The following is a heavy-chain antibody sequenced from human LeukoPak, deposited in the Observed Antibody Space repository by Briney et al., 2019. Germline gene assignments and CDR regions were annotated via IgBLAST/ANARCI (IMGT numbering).Heavy chain of an antibody. Sequence: GASVKVSCKASGGTFGSYVISWVRQAPGQGLEWMGGIIPPFGTAHYAQKFQGRVTITADKSTSTAYMELSSLRSEDTAVYYCARGGGAAGPRGWFDPWGQGTLVTVSS. D-gene: IGHD6-13*01. V-gene: IGHV1-69*06. CDR3: ARGGGAAGPRGWFDP. CDR2: IIPPFGTA. CDR1: GGTFGSYV. J-gene: IGHJ5*02.